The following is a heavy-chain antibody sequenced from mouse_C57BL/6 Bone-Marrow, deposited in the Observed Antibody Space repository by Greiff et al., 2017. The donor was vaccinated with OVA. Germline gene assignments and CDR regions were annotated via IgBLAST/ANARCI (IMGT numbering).Heavy chain of an antibody. V-gene: IGHV1-69*01. Sequence: QVQLQQPGAELMRPGSSVKLSCKASGYTFTSYWMHWVKQRPGQGLEWIGEIDPSDSYTNYNQKFKGKSTLTVDKSSSTAYMQLSSLTSEDSAVYYCARRGVYYGNYGAWFAYWGQGTLVTVSA. J-gene: IGHJ3*01. CDR1: GYTFTSYW. CDR3: ARRGVYYGNYGAWFAY. D-gene: IGHD2-1*01. CDR2: IDPSDSYT.